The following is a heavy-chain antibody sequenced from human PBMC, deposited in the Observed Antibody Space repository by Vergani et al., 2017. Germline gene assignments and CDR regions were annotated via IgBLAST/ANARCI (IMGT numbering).Heavy chain of an antibody. CDR3: ERAPRDGYTWYYFDY. D-gene: IGHD5-24*01. J-gene: IGHJ4*02. CDR2: IIPIFGTA. Sequence: QVQLVQSGAEVKKPWSSVKVSCKASGGTFSSYAISWVRQAPGQGLEWMGRIIPIFGTANYAQKFQGRVTITADESTSTAYMELSSLRSEDTAVYYCERAPRDGYTWYYFDYWGQGTLVTVSS. V-gene: IGHV1-69*13. CDR1: GGTFSSYA.